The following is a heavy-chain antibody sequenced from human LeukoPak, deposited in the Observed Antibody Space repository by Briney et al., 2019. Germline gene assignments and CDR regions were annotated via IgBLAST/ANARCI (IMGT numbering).Heavy chain of an antibody. D-gene: IGHD3-16*01. CDR1: GGSFSGYY. J-gene: IGHJ2*01. CDR3: ARDRWTFGTSSIWYFDL. CDR2: IYSSGTT. Sequence: KTSETLSLTCAVYGGSFSGYYWSWIRQPPGKGLEWIGFIYSSGTTSYNPSLKSRVTISVDTSKNQFSLKLASVTAADAAVYYCARDRWTFGTSSIWYFDLWGRGTLITVSS. V-gene: IGHV4-34*11.